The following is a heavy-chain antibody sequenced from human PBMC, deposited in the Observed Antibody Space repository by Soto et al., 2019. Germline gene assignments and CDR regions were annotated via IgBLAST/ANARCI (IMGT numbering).Heavy chain of an antibody. CDR3: AKGPNYGDYGIVGY. D-gene: IGHD4-17*01. CDR2: ISYDGSNK. CDR1: GFTFSSYG. Sequence: GGSLRLSWAASGFTFSSYGTHWVRQAPGKGLEWVAVISYDGSNKYYADSVKGRFTISRDNSKNTLYLQMNSLRAEDTAVYYCAKGPNYGDYGIVGYWGQGTLVTVSS. V-gene: IGHV3-30*18. J-gene: IGHJ4*02.